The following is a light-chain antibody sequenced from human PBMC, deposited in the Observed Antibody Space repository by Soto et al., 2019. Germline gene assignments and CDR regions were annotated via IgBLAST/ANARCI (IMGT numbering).Light chain of an antibody. Sequence: EIVLTQSPGTLSLSPGERATLSCRASQSVNSIYLAWYQQKTGQAPRLLIYGASSRQTGIPDTFSGSGSGTDFPLTISRLEPEDFAVYYCQKYDSSPYTFGQGTKLDIK. V-gene: IGKV3-20*01. CDR2: GAS. J-gene: IGKJ2*01. CDR3: QKYDSSPYT. CDR1: QSVNSIY.